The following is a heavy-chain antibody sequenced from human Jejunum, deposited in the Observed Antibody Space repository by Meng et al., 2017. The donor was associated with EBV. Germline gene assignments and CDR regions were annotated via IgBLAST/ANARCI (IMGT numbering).Heavy chain of an antibody. Sequence: QVHLQPSRPRLWKPSQTLSLTCAISGYSVVSNSAAWNWISQSPSRGLELLGRTFYRSMWYNHYAPSVESRITINADTSKNQFSLQLNSVTPEDTAVYYCTRESTTGCVDYWGQGTLVTVSS. CDR2: TFYRSMWYN. CDR1: GYSVVSNSAA. J-gene: IGHJ4*02. CDR3: TRESTTGCVDY. D-gene: IGHD1-1*01. V-gene: IGHV6-1*01.